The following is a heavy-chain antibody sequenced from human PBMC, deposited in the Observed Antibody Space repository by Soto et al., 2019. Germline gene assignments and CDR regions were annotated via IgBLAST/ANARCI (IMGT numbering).Heavy chain of an antibody. V-gene: IGHV4-34*01. J-gene: IGHJ6*03. Sequence: SETLSLTCAVYGGSFSGYYWSWIRQPPGKGLEWIGEINHSGSTNYNPSLKSRVTISVDTSKNQFSLKLSSVTAADTAVYYCARGWAARRAAYYYYMDVWGKGTTVTVSS. CDR2: INHSGST. D-gene: IGHD6-6*01. CDR3: ARGWAARRAAYYYYMDV. CDR1: GGSFSGYY.